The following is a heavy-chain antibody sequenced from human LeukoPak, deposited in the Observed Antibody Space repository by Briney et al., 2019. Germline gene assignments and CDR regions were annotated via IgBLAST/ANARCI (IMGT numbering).Heavy chain of an antibody. CDR2: IYSGGST. D-gene: IGHD6-13*01. CDR1: GFSVSSNY. J-gene: IGHJ4*02. V-gene: IGHV3-53*01. Sequence: GGSLRLSCAASGFSVSSNYMSWIRQAPGKGLEWVSTIYSGGSTDYADSVKGRFTISRDNPKNTVCLQVNSLRAEDTAVYYCARGLIATGLGSFDYWGQGTLVTVSS. CDR3: ARGLIATGLGSFDY.